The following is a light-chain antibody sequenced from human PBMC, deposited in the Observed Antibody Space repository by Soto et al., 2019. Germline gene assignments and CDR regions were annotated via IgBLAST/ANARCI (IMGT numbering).Light chain of an antibody. CDR2: DAS. V-gene: IGKV1-33*01. CDR3: QQYDDLPIT. Sequence: EIHMTHSPASLSASVLDTVTITFQASQDISHYLNWYQQKPGKALKLLIYDASNLHPGVPSRFRGSGSGTEFSFNITSLQPEDVATYYCQQYDDLPITFGQGTRLEIK. J-gene: IGKJ5*01. CDR1: QDISHY.